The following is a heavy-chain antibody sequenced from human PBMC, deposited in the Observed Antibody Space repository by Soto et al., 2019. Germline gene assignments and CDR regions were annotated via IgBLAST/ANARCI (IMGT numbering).Heavy chain of an antibody. CDR1: GFTFSSYA. CDR2: ISGSGDSI. V-gene: IGHV3-23*01. Sequence: GGSLRLSCAASGFTFSSYAMSWVRQAPGKGLEWVSGISGSGDSIYYADSVKGRFTISRDNSKNTLYLQMNSLRAEDTAVYFCAKDTLALLYATHLLLDYWGQGTLVTVSS. CDR3: AKDTLALLYATHLLLDY. D-gene: IGHD2-8*01. J-gene: IGHJ4*02.